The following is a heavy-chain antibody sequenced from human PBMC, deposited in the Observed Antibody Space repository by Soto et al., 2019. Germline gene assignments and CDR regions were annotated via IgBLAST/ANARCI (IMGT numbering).Heavy chain of an antibody. J-gene: IGHJ4*02. CDR1: GLSLRTTGVG. V-gene: IGHV2-5*01. D-gene: IGHD3-16*01. Sequence: QITLKESGPPLVEPTQTLTLTCTYSGLSLRTTGVGVGWIRQPTGKALEWLGIIYWNDDKRYSPSLKNRFTLTSDISKSQVVLTMTNMDPVDTATYYCAHTWGLPFDYWGQGTLVIVSS. CDR3: AHTWGLPFDY. CDR2: IYWNDDK.